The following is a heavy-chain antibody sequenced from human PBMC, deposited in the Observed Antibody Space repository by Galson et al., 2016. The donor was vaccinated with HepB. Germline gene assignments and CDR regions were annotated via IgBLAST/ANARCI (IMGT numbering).Heavy chain of an antibody. J-gene: IGHJ6*02. Sequence: SLRLSCAASGFTFSTYEMTWVRQAPGKGLEWVSYISTSGRNIYYAESVKGRFTISRDNSKNTLYLQMNSLRAEDTAVYYCARGRPYCSSTSCYPTYYYYYGMDVWGQGTTVTVSS. V-gene: IGHV3-48*03. CDR2: ISTSGRNI. CDR3: ARGRPYCSSTSCYPTYYYYYGMDV. CDR1: GFTFSTYE. D-gene: IGHD2-2*01.